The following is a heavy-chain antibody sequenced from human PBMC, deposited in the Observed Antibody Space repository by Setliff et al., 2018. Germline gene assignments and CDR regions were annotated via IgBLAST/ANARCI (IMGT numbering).Heavy chain of an antibody. J-gene: IGHJ4*02. D-gene: IGHD1-26*01. Sequence: ASVKVSCKTSGYMFTTYGISWVRQDPGQGLEWMGWIRVYDGYTDYAQKFQGRVTMTKDTSTSTAYMELRSPRPDDTAVYYCVRDLGQWALDFWGQGTLVTVSS. CDR3: VRDLGQWALDF. CDR2: IRVYDGYT. CDR1: GYMFTTYG. V-gene: IGHV1-18*01.